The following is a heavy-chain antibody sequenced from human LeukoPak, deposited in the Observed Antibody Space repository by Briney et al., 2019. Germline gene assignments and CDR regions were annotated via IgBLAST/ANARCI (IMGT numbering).Heavy chain of an antibody. D-gene: IGHD3-22*01. CDR3: ARGVEHYYDSSGYPPLGFDI. J-gene: IGHJ3*02. CDR1: GYSISSGYY. CDR2: IYASGST. V-gene: IGHV4-38-2*02. Sequence: SETLSLTCTVSGYSISSGYYWGWIRQPPGKGLEWIGSIYASGSTNYNPSLKSRVTMSVDTSKNQFSLKLSSVTAADTAVYYCARGVEHYYDSSGYPPLGFDIWGQGTMVTVSS.